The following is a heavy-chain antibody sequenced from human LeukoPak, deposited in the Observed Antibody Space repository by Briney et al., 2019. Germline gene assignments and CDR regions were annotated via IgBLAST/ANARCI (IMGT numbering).Heavy chain of an antibody. D-gene: IGHD2-2*01. CDR2: IIPIFGTA. V-gene: IGHV1-69*05. CDR3: ARSMPTPYCSSTSCPKQIAFDI. Sequence: SVKVSCKASGGTFSSYAISWVRQAPGQGLEWMGGIIPIFGTANYAQKFQGRVTITTDESTSTAYMELCSLRSEDTAVYYCARSMPTPYCSSTSCPKQIAFDIWGQGTMVTVSS. CDR1: GGTFSSYA. J-gene: IGHJ3*02.